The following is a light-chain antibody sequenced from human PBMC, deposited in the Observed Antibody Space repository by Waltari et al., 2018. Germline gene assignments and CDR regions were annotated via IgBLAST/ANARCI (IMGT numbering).Light chain of an antibody. CDR3: GTWDSSLSGAV. CDR2: EDS. J-gene: IGLJ7*01. V-gene: IGLV1-51*02. CDR1: SSHIGNNY. Sequence: QSVLTPPPSVSAAPGQRVTISCSGGSSHIGNNYVSWYRQFPGTAPKLLIYEDSERPSGMPGRFSGSKSGTSATLDITGLQAGDEADYYCGTWDSSLSGAVFGGGTHLTVL.